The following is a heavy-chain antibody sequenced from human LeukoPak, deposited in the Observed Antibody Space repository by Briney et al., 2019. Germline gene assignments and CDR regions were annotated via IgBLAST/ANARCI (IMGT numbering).Heavy chain of an antibody. CDR3: ATEDSSGYYYGAFDI. J-gene: IGHJ3*02. V-gene: IGHV3-21*01. D-gene: IGHD3-22*01. CDR2: ISSSSSYI. Sequence: GGSLRLSCAASGFTFSSYSMNWVRQAPGKGLEWVSSISSSSSYIYYADSVKGRFTISRDNAKNSLYLQMNSLRAEDTAVYYCATEDSSGYYYGAFDIWGQGTMVTVSS. CDR1: GFTFSSYS.